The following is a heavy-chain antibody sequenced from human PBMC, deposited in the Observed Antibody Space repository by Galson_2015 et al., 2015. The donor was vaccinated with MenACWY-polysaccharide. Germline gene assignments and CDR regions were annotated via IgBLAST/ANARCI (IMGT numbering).Heavy chain of an antibody. D-gene: IGHD2-8*02. V-gene: IGHV3-7*01. Sequence: SMILSCAASGFVFNNYWMSWIRQSPGKGLERVANIKHDGSETYYLDSVKGRFVVSRDNARNSLYLQMSSLRAEDTAVYYCVRDWWCGRAACYYFDFWGQGTLVTVSS. CDR2: IKHDGSET. J-gene: IGHJ4*02. CDR1: GFVFNNYW. CDR3: VRDWWCGRAACYYFDF.